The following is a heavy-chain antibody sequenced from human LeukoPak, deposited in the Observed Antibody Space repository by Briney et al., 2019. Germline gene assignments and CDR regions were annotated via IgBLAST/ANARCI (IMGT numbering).Heavy chain of an antibody. CDR1: GYTLTELS. J-gene: IGHJ4*02. CDR3: ATVPPGTWFGETSVDY. CDR2: FDPEDGET. Sequence: ASVEVSCMVSGYTLTELSMHWVRQAPGKGLEWMGGFDPEDGETIYAQKFQGRVTMTEDTSTDTAYMGLSSLRSEDTAVYYCATVPPGTWFGETSVDYWGQGTLVTVSS. V-gene: IGHV1-24*01. D-gene: IGHD3-10*01.